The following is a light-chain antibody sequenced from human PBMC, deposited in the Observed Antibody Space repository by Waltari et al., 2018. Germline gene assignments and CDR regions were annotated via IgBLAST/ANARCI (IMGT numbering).Light chain of an antibody. CDR1: SSNIGSDY. V-gene: IGLV1-47*01. Sequence: QSMLTQPPSVSGTPGQRVTISCSGSSSNIGSDYVSWFQQLPGTAPKLLIYRNDERPSGVPDRFSGSKSGTSASLAISGLRSEDEADYYCAAWDDSLSASLFGGGTKVTVL. CDR2: RND. J-gene: IGLJ2*01. CDR3: AAWDDSLSASL.